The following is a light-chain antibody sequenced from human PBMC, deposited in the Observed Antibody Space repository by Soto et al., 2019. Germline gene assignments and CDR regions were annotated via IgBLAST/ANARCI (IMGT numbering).Light chain of an antibody. CDR3: QQLNSYPRT. J-gene: IGKJ4*01. V-gene: IGKV1-9*01. Sequence: IQLTQSPSSLSASVGDRVTITCRASQGISSYLAWYQQKPGKAPTLLIYAASTLQSGVPSRFSGSGSGTDVTLTLSRIQPEDLAPSYCQQLNSYPRTFGGGTKVEIK. CDR1: QGISSY. CDR2: AAS.